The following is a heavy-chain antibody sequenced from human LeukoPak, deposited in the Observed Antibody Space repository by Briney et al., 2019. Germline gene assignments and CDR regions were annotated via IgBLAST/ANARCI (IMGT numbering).Heavy chain of an antibody. V-gene: IGHV3-23*01. Sequence: GGSLRLSCEASGFTFHNHGMSWVRQAPGKGLEWISVISGSSMSTYYADSVRGRFTVSRDNSKNSLYLQMNSLRVEDTAVYYCARDYYYDRHDYWGQGTLVTVSS. CDR3: ARDYYYDRHDY. CDR2: ISGSSMST. CDR1: GFTFHNHG. J-gene: IGHJ4*02. D-gene: IGHD3-22*01.